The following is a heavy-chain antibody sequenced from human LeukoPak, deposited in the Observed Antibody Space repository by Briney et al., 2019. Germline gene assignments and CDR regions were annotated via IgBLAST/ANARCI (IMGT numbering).Heavy chain of an antibody. CDR1: GFTFSIYA. J-gene: IGHJ4*02. CDR3: AKLGLRGFITPIDY. CDR2: ISGSGGST. Sequence: GGSLRLSCAASGFTFSIYAMSWVRQAPGGGLGWVSAISGSGGSTYYADSVKGRFTISRDNTKTTQYLQRSSLRAEDTAVYYGAKLGLRGFITPIDYWGQGTLVTVSS. V-gene: IGHV3-23*01. D-gene: IGHD3-10*01.